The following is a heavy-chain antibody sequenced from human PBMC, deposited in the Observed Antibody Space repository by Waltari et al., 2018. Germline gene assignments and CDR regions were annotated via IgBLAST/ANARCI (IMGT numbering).Heavy chain of an antibody. CDR3: ARTYSYGWRYPFDP. Sequence: QVQLQQWGAGLLKPSETLSLTCAVYGGSFSGYYWRCIRQPPGKGLEWIGEINHSGSTNYNPSLKSRVTISVDTSKNQFSLKLSSVTAADTAVYYCARTYSYGWRYPFDPWGQGTLVTVSS. J-gene: IGHJ5*02. D-gene: IGHD5-18*01. CDR2: INHSGST. V-gene: IGHV4-34*01. CDR1: GGSFSGYY.